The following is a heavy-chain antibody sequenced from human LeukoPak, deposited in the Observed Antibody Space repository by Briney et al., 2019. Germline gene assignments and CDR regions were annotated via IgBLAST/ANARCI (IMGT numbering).Heavy chain of an antibody. CDR1: GGSISSYH. CDR2: IYTSGST. D-gene: IGHD1-26*01. CDR3: ARATWELLTAFDY. Sequence: SETLCLTCTVSGGSISSYHWSWIRQPAGEGLEWIGRIYTSGSTNYNPSLKSRVTMSVDTSKNQFSLKLSSVTAADTAVYYCARATWELLTAFDYWGQGTLVTVSS. V-gene: IGHV4-4*07. J-gene: IGHJ4*02.